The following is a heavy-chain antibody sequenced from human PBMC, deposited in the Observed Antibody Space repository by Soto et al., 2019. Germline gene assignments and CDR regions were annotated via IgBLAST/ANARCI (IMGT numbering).Heavy chain of an antibody. J-gene: IGHJ6*02. CDR3: ASQDRYYYYGMDV. CDR2: ISYDESNK. V-gene: IGHV3-30-3*01. Sequence: QVQLVESGGRVVQPGRSLRLSCAASGFTFSSYAMHWVRQAPGKGLEWVAVISYDESNKYYADSVKGRFTISRDNSKNTLYLQMNSLRAEDTAVYYCASQDRYYYYGMDVWGQGTTVTVSS. CDR1: GFTFSSYA.